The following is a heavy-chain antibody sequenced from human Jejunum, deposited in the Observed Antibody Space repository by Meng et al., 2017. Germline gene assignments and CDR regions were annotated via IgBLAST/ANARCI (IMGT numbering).Heavy chain of an antibody. CDR1: GFTFSSYS. CDR3: ARGRVVVVGTPSDY. D-gene: IGHD2-15*01. V-gene: IGHV3-21*01. Sequence: EVQLVESGGGLVKAGGSLSLSCAASGFTFSSYSMHWVRQAPGKGLEWVSSISSTSSYADSVKGRFTISRDNAENSLYLQMNSLRAEDTAVYYCARGRVVVVGTPSDYWGQGTLVTVSS. CDR2: ISSTSS. J-gene: IGHJ4*02.